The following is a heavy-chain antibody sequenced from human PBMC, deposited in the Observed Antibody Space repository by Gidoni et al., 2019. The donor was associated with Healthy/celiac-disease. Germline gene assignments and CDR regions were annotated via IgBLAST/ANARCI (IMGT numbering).Heavy chain of an antibody. J-gene: IGHJ3*02. V-gene: IGHV3-30*04. CDR1: GFTFSSYA. D-gene: IGHD6-19*01. Sequence: QVQLVESGGGVVQPGRSLRRPCAASGFTFSSYAMHWVRQAPGKGLEWVAVISYEGSNKYYADSVKGRFTISRDNSKNTLYLQMNSLRAEDTAVYYCARGLWQWLVPDAFDIWGQGTMVTVSS. CDR3: ARGLWQWLVPDAFDI. CDR2: ISYEGSNK.